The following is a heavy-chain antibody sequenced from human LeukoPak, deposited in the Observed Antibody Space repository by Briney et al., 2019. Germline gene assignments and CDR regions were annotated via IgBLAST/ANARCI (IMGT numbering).Heavy chain of an antibody. CDR3: ARGIAVAGTPGLLDY. J-gene: IGHJ4*02. CDR1: GGSISSGGYS. V-gene: IGHV4-30-2*01. Sequence: SETLSLTCAVSGGSISSGGYSWSWIRQPPGKGLEWIGYIYHSGSTYYNPSLKSRVTISVDRSKNQFSLKLSSVTAADTAVYYCARGIAVAGTPGLLDYWGQGTLVTVSS. D-gene: IGHD6-19*01. CDR2: IYHSGST.